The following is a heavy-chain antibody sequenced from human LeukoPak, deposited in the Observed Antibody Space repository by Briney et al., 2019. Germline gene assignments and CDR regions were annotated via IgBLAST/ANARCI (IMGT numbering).Heavy chain of an antibody. CDR1: GFTVSSNY. J-gene: IGHJ6*03. CDR3: TTGPPPSGYDYYYYYYMDV. Sequence: GGSLRLSCAASGFTVSSNYMSWVRQAPGKGLEWVGRIKSKTDGGTTDYAAPVKGRFTISRDDSKNTLYLQMNSLKTEDTAVYYCTTGPPPSGYDYYYYYYMDVWGKGTTVTVSS. D-gene: IGHD5-12*01. V-gene: IGHV3-15*01. CDR2: IKSKTDGGTT.